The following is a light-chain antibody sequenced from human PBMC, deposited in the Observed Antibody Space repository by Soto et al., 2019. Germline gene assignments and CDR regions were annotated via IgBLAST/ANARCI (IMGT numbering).Light chain of an antibody. V-gene: IGKV3-15*01. CDR1: QSVSSY. CDR2: GAS. Sequence: EIVMTQSPGTLSVSPGERATLSCRASQSVSSYLAWYQQKPGQAPRLLIYGASTRATGIPARLSGSGSGTEFTLTISSLQSEDFAVYYCQQYSNWPPTFGQGTKVDI. J-gene: IGKJ1*01. CDR3: QQYSNWPPT.